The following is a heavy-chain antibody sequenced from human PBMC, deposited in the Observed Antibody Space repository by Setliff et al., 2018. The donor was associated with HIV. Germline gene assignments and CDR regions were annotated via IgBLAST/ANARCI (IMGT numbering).Heavy chain of an antibody. CDR3: ARVLLRTNAVYGVVSNRFDP. D-gene: IGHD3-3*01. V-gene: IGHV1-2*02. J-gene: IGHJ5*02. CDR1: GYTFTGSY. CDR2: INPSSGGI. Sequence: GASVKVSCKASGYTFTGSYMHWVRQAPGQGLEWMGWINPSSGGIHYAQKFQDRVTMARDTSITTAYMELSGLRSDDTAVYYCARVLLRTNAVYGVVSNRFDPWGQGSLVTVPQ.